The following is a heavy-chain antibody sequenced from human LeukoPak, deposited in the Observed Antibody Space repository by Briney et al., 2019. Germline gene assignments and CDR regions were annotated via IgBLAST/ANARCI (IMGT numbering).Heavy chain of an antibody. V-gene: IGHV7-4-1*02. J-gene: IGHJ5*02. CDR2: INTNTGNP. D-gene: IGHD3-16*01. CDR3: AREGIYYDYGSLRLGWFDP. CDR1: GYSENFYG. Sequence: ASVKVSCKTSGYSENFYGITWVRQAPGQGLEWMGWINTNTGNPTYAQGFTGRFVFSLDTSVSTAYLQISSLKAEDTAVYYCAREGIYYDYGSLRLGWFDPWGQGTLVTVSS.